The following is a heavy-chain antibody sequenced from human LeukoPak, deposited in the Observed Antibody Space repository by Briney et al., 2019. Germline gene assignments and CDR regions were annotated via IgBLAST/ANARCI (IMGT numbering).Heavy chain of an antibody. CDR3: ARRAGDYSHPYDY. CDR1: GFNFNTYW. J-gene: IGHJ4*02. V-gene: IGHV3-66*01. Sequence: GGSLRLSCAASGFNFNTYWMSWVRQAPGKGLEWVSLIYSGGSTYYADSVKGRFTISRDNSKNTLYLQMNSLRAEDTAVYYCARRAGDYSHPYDYWGQGTLVTVSS. D-gene: IGHD3-22*01. CDR2: IYSGGST.